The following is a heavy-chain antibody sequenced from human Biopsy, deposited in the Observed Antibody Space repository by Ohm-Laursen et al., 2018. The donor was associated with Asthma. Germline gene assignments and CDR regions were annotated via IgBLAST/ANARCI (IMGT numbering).Heavy chain of an antibody. CDR2: IWNDGNKN. Sequence: SLRLSCAASGFTFSKNGMHRVRQAPGKGLEWVALIWNDGNKNYYADSVRGRFTISRDNSKNMLYLQMNSLRAEDTAVYFCARGIYDMDVRGQGTTVTVSS. V-gene: IGHV3-33*01. J-gene: IGHJ6*02. CDR3: ARGIYDMDV. CDR1: GFTFSKNG.